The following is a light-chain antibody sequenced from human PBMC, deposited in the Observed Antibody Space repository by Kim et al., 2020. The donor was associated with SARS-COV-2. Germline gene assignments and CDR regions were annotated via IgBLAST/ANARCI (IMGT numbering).Light chain of an antibody. CDR3: HSRDGGGWA. Sequence: SSELTQDPAVSVALGQTVRITCQGDRLRSNYANWYQQKPGQAPILVIYAKNDRPSGIPDRFSGSSSENTASLTITGAQAEDEADYYCHSRDGGGWAFGGG. CDR2: AKN. CDR1: RLRSNY. J-gene: IGLJ3*02. V-gene: IGLV3-19*01.